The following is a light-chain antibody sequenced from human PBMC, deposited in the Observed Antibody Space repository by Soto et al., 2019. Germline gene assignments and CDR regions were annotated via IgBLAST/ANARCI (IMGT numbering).Light chain of an antibody. CDR2: DAS. J-gene: IGKJ5*01. Sequence: EIVLTQSPATLSLSPGERATLSCRASQSVSSYLAWYQQKPGQAPRLLIYDASNRATGIPARFSGSGSGTDFTLTISSLEPEDFAVYYCQQYGTPPITFGQGTRLEI. CDR1: QSVSSY. V-gene: IGKV3-11*01. CDR3: QQYGTPPIT.